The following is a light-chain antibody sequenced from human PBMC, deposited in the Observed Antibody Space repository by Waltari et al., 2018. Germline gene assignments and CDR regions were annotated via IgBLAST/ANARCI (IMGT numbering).Light chain of an antibody. Sequence: IQMTQSTSSLSASVGDRVTITCQASQNINNYLNWYQHKPGKGPKLLIYDVSDLERGVPPRFSGGGFGTEFKLIISSLQPEDAATYYCQQYENLPLTFGGGTTVEI. V-gene: IGKV1-33*01. CDR1: QNINNY. J-gene: IGKJ4*01. CDR2: DVS. CDR3: QQYENLPLT.